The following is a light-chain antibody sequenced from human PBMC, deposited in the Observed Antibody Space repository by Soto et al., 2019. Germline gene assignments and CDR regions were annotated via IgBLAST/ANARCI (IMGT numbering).Light chain of an antibody. CDR1: SSDVGADHY. CDR2: EVS. V-gene: IGLV2-8*01. J-gene: IGLJ1*01. Sequence: QSVLTQPPSASGAPGQSVTISCTGTSSDVGADHYVSWYQQHPGKAPKLMIYEVSTRPSGVPDRFSGSKAGNTAALTVAGLQAEDEADYYCCSYAGSNRVFGTGTKLTVL. CDR3: CSYAGSNRV.